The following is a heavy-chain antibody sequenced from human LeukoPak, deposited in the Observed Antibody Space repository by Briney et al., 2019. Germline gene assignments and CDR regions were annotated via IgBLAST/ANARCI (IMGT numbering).Heavy chain of an antibody. J-gene: IGHJ4*02. CDR2: IDPSDSYT. CDR3: STARAFDARSCDY. Sequence: GEPPKISCTGSGYSSTSYWISWVRQMPGKGLEWRGRIDPSDSYTNYSPSFKAKVTISADKSINTAYLQWASLKASDTAMYYCSTARAFDARSCDYWGQGSLVTVSS. D-gene: IGHD6-6*01. CDR1: GYSSTSYW. V-gene: IGHV5-10-1*04.